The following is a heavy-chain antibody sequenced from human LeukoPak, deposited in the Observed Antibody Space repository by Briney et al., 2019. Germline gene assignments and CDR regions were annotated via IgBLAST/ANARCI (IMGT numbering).Heavy chain of an antibody. D-gene: IGHD3-22*01. J-gene: IGHJ3*02. CDR2: IYTSGST. CDR1: GGSISSYY. CDR3: ARYLALYYYDSSGNAFDI. V-gene: IGHV4-4*07. Sequence: SETLSLTCTVSGGSISSYYWSWIRQPAGMGLEWIGRIYTSGSTNYNPSLKSRVTMSVDTSKNQFSLKLSSVTAADTAVYYCARYLALYYYDSSGNAFDIWGQGTMVTVSS.